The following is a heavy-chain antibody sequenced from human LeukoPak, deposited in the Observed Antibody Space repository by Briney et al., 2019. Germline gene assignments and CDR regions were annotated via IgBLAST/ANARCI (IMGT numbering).Heavy chain of an antibody. D-gene: IGHD1-26*01. CDR1: GFTFSSYA. Sequence: HPGGSLRLSCAASGFTFSSYAMSWVRQAPGKGLEWVSAISGSGGSTYYADSVKGRFTISRDNSKNTLYLQMNSLRAEDTAVYYCAKVSGSYSGFFDYWGQGTLVTVSS. V-gene: IGHV3-23*01. CDR2: ISGSGGST. J-gene: IGHJ4*02. CDR3: AKVSGSYSGFFDY.